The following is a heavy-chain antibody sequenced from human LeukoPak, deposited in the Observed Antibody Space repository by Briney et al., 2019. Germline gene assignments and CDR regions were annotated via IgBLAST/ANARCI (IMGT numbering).Heavy chain of an antibody. CDR3: VRLRYTYGRNFDC. V-gene: IGHV3-7*01. D-gene: IGHD5-18*01. Sequence: GGSLRLSCAASGFTFKGYWMSWVRQAPGKGLEWVANIQQDGSEKKYVDSVKGRFTISRDNAKNSLYLQMDSLRAEDTAVYYCVRLRYTYGRNFDCWGQGTLVTVSS. CDR1: GFTFKGYW. CDR2: IQQDGSEK. J-gene: IGHJ4*02.